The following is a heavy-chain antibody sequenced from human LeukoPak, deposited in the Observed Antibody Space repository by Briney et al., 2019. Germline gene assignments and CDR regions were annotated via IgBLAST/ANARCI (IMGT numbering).Heavy chain of an antibody. CDR2: IKQDGSEK. CDR1: GFTFSSYW. CDR3: ARDAMVRGVIGYYYYGMDV. D-gene: IGHD3-10*01. J-gene: IGHJ6*02. V-gene: IGHV3-7*01. Sequence: GGSLRLSCAASGFTFSSYWMSWVRQAPGKGLEWVANIKQDGSEKYYVDSVKGRFTISRDNAKSSLYLQMNSLRAEDTAVYYCARDAMVRGVIGYYYYGMDVWGQGTTVTVSS.